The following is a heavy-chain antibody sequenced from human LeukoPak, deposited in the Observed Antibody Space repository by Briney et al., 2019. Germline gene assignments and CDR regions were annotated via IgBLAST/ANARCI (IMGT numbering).Heavy chain of an antibody. V-gene: IGHV3-11*05. J-gene: IGHJ4*02. CDR2: IGGSNGHT. D-gene: IGHD1-26*01. CDR3: ARGGQEQLLY. CDR1: GFTFNEFY. Sequence: PGGSPRLSCIASGFTFNEFYMSWVRQAPGKGLEWLSYIGGSNGHTNYADSVKGRFTISRDNTKNSLYLQMNSLRPDDTAVYYCARGGQEQLLYWGQGTLVTVSS.